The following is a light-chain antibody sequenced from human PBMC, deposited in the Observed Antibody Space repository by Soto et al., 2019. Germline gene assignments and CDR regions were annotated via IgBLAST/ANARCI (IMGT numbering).Light chain of an antibody. J-gene: IGLJ3*02. CDR3: QTWGTGSVV. CDR1: SGHSNFA. Sequence: QSVLTQSPSASASLGASVKLTCTLSSGHSNFAIAWHQQQPEKGPRYLMKLNSDGSHIKGDGIPDRFSGSSSGAERYLTISSLQSEDEADYYCQTWGTGSVVFGGGNKLTVL. CDR2: LNSDGSH. V-gene: IGLV4-69*01.